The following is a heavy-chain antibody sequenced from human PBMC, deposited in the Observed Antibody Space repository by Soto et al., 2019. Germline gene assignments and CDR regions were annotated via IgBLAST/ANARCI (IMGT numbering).Heavy chain of an antibody. V-gene: IGHV1-46*01. J-gene: IGHJ4*02. CDR1: GYTFTTYY. Sequence: ASVKVSCKASGYTFTTYYLHWVRQAPGQGLEWMGIVNPSGGSTNYAQKFQGRVTMTEDTSTDTAYMELSSLRSEDTAVYYCATSDYYGSGSSFDYWGQGTLVTVSS. CDR2: VNPSGGST. D-gene: IGHD3-10*01. CDR3: ATSDYYGSGSSFDY.